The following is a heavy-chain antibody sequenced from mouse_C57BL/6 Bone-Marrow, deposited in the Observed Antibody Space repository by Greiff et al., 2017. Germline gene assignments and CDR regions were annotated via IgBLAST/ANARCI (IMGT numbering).Heavy chain of an antibody. CDR2: IYPGSGST. CDR3: ARPYYSNYWYFDV. CDR1: GYTFTSYW. D-gene: IGHD2-5*01. J-gene: IGHJ1*03. V-gene: IGHV1-55*01. Sequence: QVNVKQPGAELVKPGASVKMSCKASGYTFTSYWITWVKQRPGQGLEWIGDIYPGSGSTNYNEKFKSKATLTVDTSSSTAYMQLSSLTSEDSAVYYCARPYYSNYWYFDVWGTGTTVTVSS.